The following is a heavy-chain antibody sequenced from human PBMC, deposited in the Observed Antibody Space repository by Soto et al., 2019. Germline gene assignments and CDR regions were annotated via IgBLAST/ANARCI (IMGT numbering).Heavy chain of an antibody. CDR2: INPNSGGT. CDR1: GYTFTGYY. J-gene: IGHJ5*02. Sequence: ASVKVSCKASGYTFTGYYMHWVRQAPGQGLEWMGWINPNSGGTNYAQKFQGRFTISRDNAKNSVYLQMDSLRVEDTAVYYCAREGALKPFSSWGQGALVTVSS. V-gene: IGHV1-2*02. CDR3: AREGALKPFSS.